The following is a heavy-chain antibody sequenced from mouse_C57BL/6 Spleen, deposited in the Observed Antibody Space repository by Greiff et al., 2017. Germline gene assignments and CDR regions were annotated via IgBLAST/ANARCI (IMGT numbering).Heavy chain of an antibody. CDR1: GYTFTSYW. Sequence: QVQLKQPGAELVKPGASVKMSCKASGYTFTSYWITWVKQRPGQGLEWIGDIYPGSGSTNYNEKFKSKATLTVDTSSSTAYMQLSSLTSEDSAVYYCARPDGYYDAMDYWGQGTSVTVSS. D-gene: IGHD2-3*01. CDR2: IYPGSGST. V-gene: IGHV1-55*01. CDR3: ARPDGYYDAMDY. J-gene: IGHJ4*01.